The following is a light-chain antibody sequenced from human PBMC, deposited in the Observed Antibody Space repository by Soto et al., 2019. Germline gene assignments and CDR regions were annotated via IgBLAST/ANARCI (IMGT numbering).Light chain of an antibody. V-gene: IGKV1-33*01. CDR1: QDISEY. Sequence: DIQMTQSPSSLSASVGDRVTITCQASQDISEYLNWYQQKPGKAPNLLIHDASNLETGDPSRFSGSGSGTHFTFTISSLQPEDFATYYCQQYDNLPLSFGGGTKVDIK. CDR3: QQYDNLPLS. CDR2: DAS. J-gene: IGKJ4*01.